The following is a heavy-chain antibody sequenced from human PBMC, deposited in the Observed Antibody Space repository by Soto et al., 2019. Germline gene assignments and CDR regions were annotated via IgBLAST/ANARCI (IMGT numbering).Heavy chain of an antibody. CDR2: INPSGGST. CDR1: GYTFTSYY. V-gene: IGHV1-46*01. CDR3: AREAGVITMIVVVKFGMDV. Sequence: GASVKVSCKASGYTFTSYYMHWVRQAPGQGLEWMGIINPSGGSTSYAQKFQGRVTMTRDTSTSTVYMELSSLRSEDTAVYYCAREAGVITMIVVVKFGMDVWGQGNTVTVSS. J-gene: IGHJ6*02. D-gene: IGHD3-22*01.